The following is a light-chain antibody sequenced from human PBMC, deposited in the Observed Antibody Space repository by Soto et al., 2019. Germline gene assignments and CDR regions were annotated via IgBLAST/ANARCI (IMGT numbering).Light chain of an antibody. Sequence: IQMTQSPSSLSASVEDRVTITCRASQSISNHLNWYQQKPGKAPKLLIFAASSLESGVPSRFSGSGSGTDFTLTISSLQPEDFATYYCQQFNNYPQGITFGQGTRLEIK. J-gene: IGKJ5*01. CDR2: AAS. CDR1: QSISNH. V-gene: IGKV1D-13*01. CDR3: QQFNNYPQGIT.